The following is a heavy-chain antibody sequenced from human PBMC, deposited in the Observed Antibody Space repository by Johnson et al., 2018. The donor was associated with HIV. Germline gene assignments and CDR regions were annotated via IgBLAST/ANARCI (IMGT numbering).Heavy chain of an antibody. V-gene: IGHV3-30-3*01. J-gene: IGHJ3*02. D-gene: IGHD2-21*01. Sequence: QVQLVESGGGLIQPGGSLRLSCAASGFTVSGNYMSWVRQAPGEGLEWVAVISYDGSNKYYADSVKGRFTISRDNSKNTLYLQMNSLRAEDTAVYYCARAFTYCGLFDIWGQGTMVTVSS. CDR1: GFTVSGNY. CDR2: ISYDGSNK. CDR3: ARAFTYCGLFDI.